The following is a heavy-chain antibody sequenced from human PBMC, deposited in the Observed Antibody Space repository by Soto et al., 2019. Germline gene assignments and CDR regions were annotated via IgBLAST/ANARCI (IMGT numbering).Heavy chain of an antibody. D-gene: IGHD6-19*01. J-gene: IGHJ4*02. Sequence: EASVKVSCKASGYTFTNYGITWVRQAPGQGLEWMGWISAYNGNTHYTQRLQGRVTMTTDTSTSTAYMELRGLRSDDTAVYYGARECPYSSGWYYFVYWGQGTLVTVS. CDR3: ARECPYSSGWYYFVY. CDR1: GYTFTNYG. CDR2: ISAYNGNT. V-gene: IGHV1-18*01.